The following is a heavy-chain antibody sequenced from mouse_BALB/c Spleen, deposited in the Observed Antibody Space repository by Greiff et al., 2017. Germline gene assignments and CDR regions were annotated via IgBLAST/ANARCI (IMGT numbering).Heavy chain of an antibody. CDR1: GYTFTSYW. CDR3: ASWLLPY. D-gene: IGHD2-3*01. J-gene: IGHJ2*01. Sequence: VQLQQPGAELVKPGASVKLSCKASGYTFTSYWMHWVKQRPGQGLEWIGEINPSNGRTNYNEKFKSKATLTVDKTSSTAYMQLSSLTSEDSAVYYCASWLLPYWGQGTTLTVSS. CDR2: INPSNGRT. V-gene: IGHV1S81*02.